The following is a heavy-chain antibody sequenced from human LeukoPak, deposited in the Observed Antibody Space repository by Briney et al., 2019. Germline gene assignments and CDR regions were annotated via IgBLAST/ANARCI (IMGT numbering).Heavy chain of an antibody. CDR2: ISGSGGST. J-gene: IGHJ4*02. D-gene: IGHD4-17*01. Sequence: GSLRLSCAASGFTFSSYAMSWVRQAPGKGLEWVLAISGSGGSTYYADSVKGRFTISRDNSKNTLYLQMNSLRAEDTAVYYCAKDGRTYGEFDYWGQGTLVTVSS. V-gene: IGHV3-23*01. CDR1: GFTFSSYA. CDR3: AKDGRTYGEFDY.